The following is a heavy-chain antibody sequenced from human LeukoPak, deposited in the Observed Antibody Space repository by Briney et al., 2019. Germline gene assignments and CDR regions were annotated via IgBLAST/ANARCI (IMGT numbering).Heavy chain of an antibody. J-gene: IGHJ4*02. CDR2: IKQDGSEK. CDR3: ARMAYSYGKRTFDY. D-gene: IGHD5-18*01. CDR1: GFTFSSYW. V-gene: IGHV3-7*01. Sequence: GGSLRLSCAASGFTFSSYWMSWVRQAPGKGLEWVANIKQDGSEKYYVDSVKGRFTISRDNAKNSLYLQMNSLRAEDTAVCYCARMAYSYGKRTFDYWGQGTLVTVSS.